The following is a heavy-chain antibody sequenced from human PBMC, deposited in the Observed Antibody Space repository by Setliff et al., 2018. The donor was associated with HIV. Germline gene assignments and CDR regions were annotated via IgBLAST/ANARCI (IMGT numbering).Heavy chain of an antibody. V-gene: IGHV2-5*02. D-gene: IGHD2-8*01. Sequence: KSGPTLVNPTQTLTLTCTFSGFSLSTTGVGVGWIRQPPGKALEWVALIYSDDDVRYSPFLRTRVTISKDVSKNQVVLTMTNLGPEDTGTYFCAHVGIYNGSMRFFWGQGTLVTVSS. J-gene: IGHJ4*02. CDR2: IYSDDDV. CDR3: AHVGIYNGSMRFF. CDR1: GFSLSTTGVG.